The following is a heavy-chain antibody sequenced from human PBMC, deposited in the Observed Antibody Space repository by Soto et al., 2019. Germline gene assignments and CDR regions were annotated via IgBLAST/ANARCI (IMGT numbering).Heavy chain of an antibody. CDR3: ARRRNDFWSGLKSYYMDV. D-gene: IGHD3-3*01. J-gene: IGHJ6*03. CDR2: INHSAST. V-gene: IGHV4-34*01. Sequence: SETLSLTCAVYGGSFSGYYWSWIRQPPGKGLEWIGEINHSASTNYNPSLKSRVTISVDTSKNQFSLKLSSVTAADTAVYYCARRRNDFWSGLKSYYMDVWGKGTTVTVSS. CDR1: GGSFSGYY.